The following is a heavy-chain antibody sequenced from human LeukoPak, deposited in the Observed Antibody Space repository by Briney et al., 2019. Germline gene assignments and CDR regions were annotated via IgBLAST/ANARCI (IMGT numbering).Heavy chain of an antibody. Sequence: PGGSLRLSCAASGFTFRTYWMTWVRQAPGKGLEWVANIKQDGSEGFYVDSVKGRFTISKDNAKNSLYLQMNSLRAEDTAVYYCARDLSRSFSMIRGLIQHREFDFWGRGTLVTVSS. CDR1: GFTFRTYW. CDR2: IKQDGSEG. V-gene: IGHV3-7*01. J-gene: IGHJ4*02. CDR3: ARDLSRSFSMIRGLIQHREFDF. D-gene: IGHD3-10*01.